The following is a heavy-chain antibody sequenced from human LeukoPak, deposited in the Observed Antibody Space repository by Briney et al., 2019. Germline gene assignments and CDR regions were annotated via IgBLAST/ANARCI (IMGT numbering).Heavy chain of an antibody. CDR2: IIPIFGTA. V-gene: IGHV1-69*01. Sequence: SVKVSCKASGGTFSSYAISWVRQAPGQGLEWMGGIIPIFGTANYAQKFQGRVTITADESTSTAYMELSSLRSEDTAVYYYARYSAAAGRGPYWFDPWGQGTLVTVSS. CDR3: ARYSAAAGRGPYWFDP. D-gene: IGHD6-13*01. CDR1: GGTFSSYA. J-gene: IGHJ5*02.